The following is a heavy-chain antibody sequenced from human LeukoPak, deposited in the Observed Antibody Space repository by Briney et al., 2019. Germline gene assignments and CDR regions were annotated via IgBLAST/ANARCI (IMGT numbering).Heavy chain of an antibody. V-gene: IGHV3-7*03. Sequence: GGSLRLSCAASGFVSSDYWMHWVRQARGKGLEWVANVNQDTSERYYVDSVKGRFTISRGNAKNSLYLQMNSLRAEDTAVYYCGRAMKDWGQGILVTVSS. CDR2: VNQDTSER. CDR1: GFVSSDYW. J-gene: IGHJ4*02. CDR3: GRAMKD.